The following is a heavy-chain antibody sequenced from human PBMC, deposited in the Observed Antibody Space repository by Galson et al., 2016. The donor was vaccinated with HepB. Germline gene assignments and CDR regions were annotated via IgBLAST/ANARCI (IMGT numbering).Heavy chain of an antibody. CDR3: ARDIGYFYFDY. CDR1: GFTFSSYA. J-gene: IGHJ4*02. Sequence: SLRLSFAASGFTFSSYAMHWVRQAPGKGLEWVVVISYDGSNKYYADSVKGRFIISRDNSKNTLYLQMNSLRAEDTAVYYCARDIGYFYFDYWGQGTLVTVSS. V-gene: IGHV3-30-3*01. D-gene: IGHD3-22*01. CDR2: ISYDGSNK.